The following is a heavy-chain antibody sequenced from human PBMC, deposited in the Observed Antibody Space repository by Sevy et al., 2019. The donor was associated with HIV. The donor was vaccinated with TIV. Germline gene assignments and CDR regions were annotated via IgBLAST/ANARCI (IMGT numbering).Heavy chain of an antibody. CDR3: ARAMDTAFDY. CDR2: ISSSSSYI. J-gene: IGHJ4*02. CDR1: GFTFSSYS. D-gene: IGHD5-18*01. Sequence: GESLKISCAASGFTFSSYSMNWVRQAPEKGLEWVSSISSSSSYIYYADSVKGRFTISRDNAKNSLYLQMNSLRAEDTAVYYCARAMDTAFDYWGQGTLVTVSS. V-gene: IGHV3-21*01.